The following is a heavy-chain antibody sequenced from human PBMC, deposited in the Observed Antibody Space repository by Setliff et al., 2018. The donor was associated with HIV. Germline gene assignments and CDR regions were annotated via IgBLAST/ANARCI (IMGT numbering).Heavy chain of an antibody. J-gene: IGHJ4*02. Sequence: SETLSLTCAIFGDSISSSNWWSWVRQPPGKGLEWIGDIYHSGRTNYNPSLKSRLTMSVDKSKNQFSLKLNSVTAADTAVYYCTRAPGGGKDYFDYWGQGTLVTVSS. D-gene: IGHD2-15*01. V-gene: IGHV4-4*02. CDR3: TRAPGGGKDYFDY. CDR1: GDSISSSNW. CDR2: IYHSGRT.